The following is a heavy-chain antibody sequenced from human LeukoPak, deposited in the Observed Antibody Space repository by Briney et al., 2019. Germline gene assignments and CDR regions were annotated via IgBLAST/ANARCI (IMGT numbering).Heavy chain of an antibody. CDR1: GGTFSSYA. V-gene: IGHV1-69*13. D-gene: IGHD2-2*01. J-gene: IGHJ4*02. Sequence: ASVKVSCKASGGTFSSYAISWVRQAPGQGLEWMGGIIPIFGTANYAQKFQGRVTITADESTGTASMELSSLRSEDTAVYYCAKNVGYCSSTSCFPHFDYWGQGTLVTVSS. CDR2: IIPIFGTA. CDR3: AKNVGYCSSTSCFPHFDY.